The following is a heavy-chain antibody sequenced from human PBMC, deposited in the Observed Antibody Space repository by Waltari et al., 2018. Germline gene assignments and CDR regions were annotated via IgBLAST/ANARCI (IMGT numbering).Heavy chain of an antibody. V-gene: IGHV3-74*01. Sequence: EMKMVESGGGLVQPGGSLRLPWATSGFTFSDYWMHWVRQAPGKGLVWVAHINNDANKPTYADSVKGRFTIARDNAKNTLYLQMNSLTAEDTAVYYCTTDMPNSRFDPWGQGSLVTVSS. J-gene: IGHJ5*02. CDR3: TTDMPNSRFDP. CDR1: GFTFSDYW. D-gene: IGHD2-2*01. CDR2: INNDANKP.